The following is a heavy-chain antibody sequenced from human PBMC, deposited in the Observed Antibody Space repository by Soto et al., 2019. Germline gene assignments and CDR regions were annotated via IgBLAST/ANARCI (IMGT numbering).Heavy chain of an antibody. CDR2: IIPIFGTA. CDR1: GGTFSSYA. D-gene: IGHD6-19*01. J-gene: IGHJ5*02. CDR3: ARDTGAGAATNMGWFDP. V-gene: IGHV1-69*01. Sequence: QVQLVQSGAEVKKPGSSMKVSCKASGGTFSSYAISWVRQAPGQGLEWMGGIIPIFGTANYAQKFQGRVTITADESTSTAYMGLSSLRSEDTAVYYCARDTGAGAATNMGWFDPWGQGTLVTVSS.